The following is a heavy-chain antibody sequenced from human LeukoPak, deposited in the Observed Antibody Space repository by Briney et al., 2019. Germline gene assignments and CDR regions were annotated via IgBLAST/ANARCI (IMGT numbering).Heavy chain of an antibody. D-gene: IGHD3-10*01. Sequence: ASVTVSCKASGYTFTSYGISWVRQAPGQGLEWMGWISAYNGNTNYAQKLQGRVTMTTDTSTSTAYMELRSLRSDDTAVYYCARGYYGSGSPLDYYYYGMDVWGQGTTVTVSS. CDR1: GYTFTSYG. CDR3: ARGYYGSGSPLDYYYYGMDV. J-gene: IGHJ6*02. V-gene: IGHV1-18*01. CDR2: ISAYNGNT.